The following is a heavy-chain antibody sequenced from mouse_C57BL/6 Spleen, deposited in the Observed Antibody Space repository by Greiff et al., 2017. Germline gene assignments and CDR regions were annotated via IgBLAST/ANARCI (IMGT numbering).Heavy chain of an antibody. CDR2: IRLKSDNYAT. Sequence: EVKVEESGGGLVQPGGSMKLSCVASGFTFSNYWMHWVRQSPEKGLEWVAQIRLKSDNYATHYAESVKGRFTISRDDSKSSVYLQMNNLRAEDTGIYYCTEDVYDRGYAMDYWGQGTSVTVSS. J-gene: IGHJ4*01. D-gene: IGHD2-2*01. CDR3: TEDVYDRGYAMDY. CDR1: GFTFSNYW. V-gene: IGHV6-3*01.